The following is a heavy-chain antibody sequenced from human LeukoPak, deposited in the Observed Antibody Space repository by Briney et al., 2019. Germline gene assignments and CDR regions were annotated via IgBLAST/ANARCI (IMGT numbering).Heavy chain of an antibody. D-gene: IGHD3-22*01. CDR2: IIPMFGSA. V-gene: IGHV1-69*01. Sequence: SVKVSCKASGGTFSSYAISWVRQAPGQGLEWMGGIIPMFGSANYAQKFQGRLTITADELTNTAYMELSSLRSEDTAVYYCARDAAIYDSGAYYYLWWGQGTLVTVSS. CDR1: GGTFSSYA. CDR3: ARDAAIYDSGAYYYLW. J-gene: IGHJ4*02.